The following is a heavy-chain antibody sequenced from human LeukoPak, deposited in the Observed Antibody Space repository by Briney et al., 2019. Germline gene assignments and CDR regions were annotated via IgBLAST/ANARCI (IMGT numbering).Heavy chain of an antibody. CDR2: IKQDGSEK. D-gene: IGHD2-8*01. CDR1: GFTFSSYW. Sequence: GGSLRLSCAASGFTFSSYWMIWVRQAPGKGLEWVANIKQDGSEKYYVDSVKGRFTISRDNAKNSLYLQMNSLRAEDTAVYYCARPSMVYAASRGWFDPWGQGTLVTVSS. V-gene: IGHV3-7*01. CDR3: ARPSMVYAASRGWFDP. J-gene: IGHJ5*02.